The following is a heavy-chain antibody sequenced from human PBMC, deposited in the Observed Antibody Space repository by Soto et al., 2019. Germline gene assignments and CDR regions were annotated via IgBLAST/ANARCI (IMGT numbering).Heavy chain of an antibody. V-gene: IGHV4-34*01. D-gene: IGHD6-19*01. CDR2: VNHNGRN. CDR3: ARGGSSDWQVAFDF. J-gene: IGHJ3*01. CDR1: GGSFSGYF. Sequence: SETLSLTCDVYGGSFSGYFWNWIRQSPGKGLEWIGKVNHNGRNNYSPSLKSRVTISLDMSKKQISLKLTSVTAADTAVYYCARGGSSDWQVAFDFWGQGTMVTVSS.